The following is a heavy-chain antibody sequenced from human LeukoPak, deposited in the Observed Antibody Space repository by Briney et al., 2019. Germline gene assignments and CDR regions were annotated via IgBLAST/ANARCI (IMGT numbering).Heavy chain of an antibody. CDR1: GGSISSSSYY. Sequence: SETLSLTCTVSGGSISSSSYYWGWIRQPPGKGLEWIGSIYYSGSTYYNPSLKSRVTISVDTSKNQFSLKLSSVTAADTAVYYCARRDSSSWYRRGAEYFQHWGQGTLVTVSS. CDR3: ARRDSSSWYRRGAEYFQH. CDR2: IYYSGST. V-gene: IGHV4-39*01. J-gene: IGHJ1*01. D-gene: IGHD6-13*01.